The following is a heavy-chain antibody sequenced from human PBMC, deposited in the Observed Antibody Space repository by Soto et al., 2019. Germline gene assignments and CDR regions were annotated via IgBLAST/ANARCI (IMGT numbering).Heavy chain of an antibody. Sequence: QVQLQQWGAGLLKPSETLSLTCAVYGWSFSVYYWTWIRQAPGKGLEWIGESNHSGGTNYNSSLKSSVTISVDTSKNHSSVSLYYVTASDMAVYYCERARQYYRFCSGYQNAGRCDRDVGGDGSTVTVSS. V-gene: IGHV4-34*02. D-gene: IGHD3-3*02. CDR1: GWSFSVYY. CDR3: ERARQYYRFCSGYQNAGRCDRDV. J-gene: IGHJ6*04. CDR2: SNHSGGT.